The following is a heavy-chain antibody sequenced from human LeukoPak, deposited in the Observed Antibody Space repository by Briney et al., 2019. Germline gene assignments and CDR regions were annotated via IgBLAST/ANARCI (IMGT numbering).Heavy chain of an antibody. D-gene: IGHD6-19*01. CDR3: ARDRGGKQWPLGY. CDR2: INPNSGGT. Sequence: ASVKVSCKASGYTFTGHYMHWVRQAPGQGLEWMGWINPNSGGTNYAQKFQGRVTMTRDTSISTAYMELSRLRSDDTAVYYCARDRGGKQWPLGYWGQGTLVTVSS. J-gene: IGHJ4*02. CDR1: GYTFTGHY. V-gene: IGHV1-2*02.